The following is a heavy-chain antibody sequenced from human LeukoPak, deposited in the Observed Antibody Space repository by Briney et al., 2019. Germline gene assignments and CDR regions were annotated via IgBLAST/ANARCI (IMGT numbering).Heavy chain of an antibody. Sequence: GGSLRLSCAASGFTFSSYAMSWVRQAPGKGLEWVSVISGSGGSTYYADSVKGRFTISRDNSKNTLYLQMNSLRAEDTAVYYCAKGACAGDCYSPSIWGQGTLVTVSP. CDR3: AKGACAGDCYSPSI. D-gene: IGHD2-21*02. J-gene: IGHJ4*02. CDR2: ISGSGGST. CDR1: GFTFSSYA. V-gene: IGHV3-23*01.